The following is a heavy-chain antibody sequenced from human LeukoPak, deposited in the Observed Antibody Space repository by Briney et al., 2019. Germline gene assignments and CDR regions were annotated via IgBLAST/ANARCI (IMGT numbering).Heavy chain of an antibody. CDR2: INPNSGGT. Sequence: ASVSVSFKASGYIFTSYYIHWVRQAPGQGLEWMGWINPNSGGTDYAEKFQGRVTMTRDTSISKAYMELSNLRSDDTAVFYCAREKIGPRRYVMDVWGQGTTVTVSS. CDR3: AREKIGPRRYVMDV. D-gene: IGHD6-25*01. J-gene: IGHJ6*02. CDR1: GYIFTSYY. V-gene: IGHV1-2*02.